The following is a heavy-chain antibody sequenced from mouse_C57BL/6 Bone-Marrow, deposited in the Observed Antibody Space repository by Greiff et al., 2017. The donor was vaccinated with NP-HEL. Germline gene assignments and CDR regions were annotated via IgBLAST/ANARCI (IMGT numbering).Heavy chain of an antibody. J-gene: IGHJ1*03. D-gene: IGHD1-1*01. CDR3: ARHHYYGSSYWYFDV. CDR2: IHPNSGST. V-gene: IGHV1-64*01. Sequence: VQLQQSGAELVKPGASVKLSCKASGYTFTSYWMHWVKQRPGQGLEWIGMIHPNSGSTNYNEKFKSKATLTVDKSSSTAYMQLSSLTSEDSAVYYCARHHYYGSSYWYFDVWGTGTTVTVSS. CDR1: GYTFTSYW.